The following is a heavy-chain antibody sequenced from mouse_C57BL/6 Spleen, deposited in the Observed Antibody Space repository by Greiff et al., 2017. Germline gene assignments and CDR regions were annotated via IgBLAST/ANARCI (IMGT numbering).Heavy chain of an antibody. CDR2: IYPGSGST. Sequence: QVQLQQPGAELVKPGASVKMSCKASGYTFTSYWITWVKQRPGQGLEWIGDIYPGSGSTNYNEKFKSKATLTVDTSSSTAYMQLSSLTSEDSAVYYCARMGYGTGYFDVWGTGTTVTVSS. CDR3: ARMGYGTGYFDV. CDR1: GYTFTSYW. V-gene: IGHV1-55*01. D-gene: IGHD2-1*01. J-gene: IGHJ1*03.